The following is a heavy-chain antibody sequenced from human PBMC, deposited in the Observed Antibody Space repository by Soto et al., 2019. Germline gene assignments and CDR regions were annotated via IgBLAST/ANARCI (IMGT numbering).Heavy chain of an antibody. CDR1: GFTFSSYS. V-gene: IGHV3-21*01. CDR2: ISSSSYI. J-gene: IGHJ4*02. Sequence: PGGSLRLSCAASGFTFSSYSMNWVRQAPGKGLEWVSSISSSSYIYYADSVKGRFTISRDNAKNSLYLQMNSLRAEDTAVYYCARENFDDYGDTYYFDYWGQGTLVTVSS. CDR3: ARENFDDYGDTYYFDY. D-gene: IGHD4-17*01.